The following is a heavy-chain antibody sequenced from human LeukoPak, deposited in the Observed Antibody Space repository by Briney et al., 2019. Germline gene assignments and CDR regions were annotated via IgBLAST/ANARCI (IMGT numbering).Heavy chain of an antibody. CDR3: ARDGGYCGGDCYSSGGVAFDI. CDR1: GFTFSSYS. Sequence: GGSLRLSCAASGFTFSSYSMNWVRQAPGKGLEWVSSISSSSSYIYYAGSVKGRFTISRDNAKNSLYLQMNSLRAEDTAVYYCARDGGYCGGDCYSSGGVAFDIWGQGTMVTVSS. CDR2: ISSSSSYI. V-gene: IGHV3-21*01. J-gene: IGHJ3*02. D-gene: IGHD2-21*02.